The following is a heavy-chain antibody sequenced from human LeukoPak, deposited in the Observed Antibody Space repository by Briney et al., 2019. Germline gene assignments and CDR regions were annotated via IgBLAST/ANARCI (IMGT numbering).Heavy chain of an antibody. CDR1: GYTFSNYD. J-gene: IGHJ6*03. V-gene: IGHV1-46*01. CDR2: ITPSGGI. CDR3: ARRGTIRYYYYYMDV. D-gene: IGHD2-21*01. Sequence: ASVKVSCKASGYTFSNYDMNWVRQAPGQGLEWMGMITPSGGISYAQKFQGRVTMTRDTSISTAYMELSRLRSDDTAVYYCARRGTIRYYYYYMDVWGKGTTVTVSS.